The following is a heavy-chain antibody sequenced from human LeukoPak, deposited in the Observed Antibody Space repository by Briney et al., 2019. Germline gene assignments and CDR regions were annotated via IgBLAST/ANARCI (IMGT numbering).Heavy chain of an antibody. CDR2: NNHSGST. D-gene: IGHD5-18*01. CDR1: GGSFSGYY. CDR3: ARTTKRGYSYGYLGGFDY. V-gene: IGHV4-34*01. J-gene: IGHJ4*02. Sequence: SETLSLTCAVYGGSFSGYYWSWIRQPPGKGLEWIGENNHSGSTNYNPSLKSRFTISVDTSKNQFSLKLSSVTAADTAVYYCARTTKRGYSYGYLGGFDYWGQGTLVTVSS.